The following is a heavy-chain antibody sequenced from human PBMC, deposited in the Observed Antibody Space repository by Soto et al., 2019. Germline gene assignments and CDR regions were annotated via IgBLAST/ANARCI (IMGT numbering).Heavy chain of an antibody. Sequence: SETLSLTCTVPGCSISNFYWSWIRQPPGKGLEWIGYVYYTGSTSYNPSLKRRVTFSADSSRGQFSLRLNSVTAADTAVYYCARTVLGPDLLADSFVDYYYYMDVWGQGTTVTVSS. D-gene: IGHD3-9*01. V-gene: IGHV4-59*08. CDR3: ARTVLGPDLLADSFVDYYYYMDV. CDR2: VYYTGST. CDR1: GCSISNFY. J-gene: IGHJ6*03.